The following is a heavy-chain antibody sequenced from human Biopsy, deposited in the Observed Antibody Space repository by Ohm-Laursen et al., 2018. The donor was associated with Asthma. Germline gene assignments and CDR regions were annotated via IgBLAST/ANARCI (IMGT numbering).Heavy chain of an antibody. CDR3: AKRGSYFDY. CDR1: GFTFSNFA. Sequence: LSLTCAASGFTFSNFAMTWVRQAPGKGLEWVSSITGSGGGTYYADSVKGRFTISRDKSKNTLYMQMNSLRAEDTAVYYCAKRGSYFDYWGQGTLVTVSS. V-gene: IGHV3-23*01. CDR2: ITGSGGGT. D-gene: IGHD1-26*01. J-gene: IGHJ4*02.